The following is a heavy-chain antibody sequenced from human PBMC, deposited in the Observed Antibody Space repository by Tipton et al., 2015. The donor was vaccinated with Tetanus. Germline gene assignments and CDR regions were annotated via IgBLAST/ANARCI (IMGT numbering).Heavy chain of an antibody. V-gene: IGHV3-23*01. J-gene: IGHJ4*02. D-gene: IGHD6-13*01. CDR3: AKRVGYSSSWAMFAY. CDR1: GFTFSNYG. Sequence: SLRLSCVASGFTFSNYGMSWVRQARGKGLEWVSSISDSGGNTYYADSVKGRFTISRDNSRNTLFLQMNSLRADDTAAYYCAKRVGYSSSWAMFAYWAQGTLVTVSS. CDR2: ISDSGGNT.